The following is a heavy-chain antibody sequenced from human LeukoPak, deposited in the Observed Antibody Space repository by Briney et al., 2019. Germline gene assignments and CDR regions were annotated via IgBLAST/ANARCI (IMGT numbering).Heavy chain of an antibody. CDR3: ARVFSDYDPTKDV. CDR1: GYTLTELS. CDR2: FDPEDGET. D-gene: IGHD5-12*01. Sequence: ASVKVSCKVSGYTLTELSMHWVRQAPGKGLEWMGGFDPEDGETIYAQKFQGRVTMTEDTSTDTAYMELSRLRSDDTAVYYCARVFSDYDPTKDVWGKGTTVTVSS. V-gene: IGHV1-24*01. J-gene: IGHJ6*04.